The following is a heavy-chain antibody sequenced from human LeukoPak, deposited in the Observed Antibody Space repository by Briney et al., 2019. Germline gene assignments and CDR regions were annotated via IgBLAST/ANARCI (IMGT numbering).Heavy chain of an antibody. Sequence: SSETLSLTCAVSGGSISSSNWWSWVRQPPGKGLEWIGEIYHSGSTNYIPSLKSRVTISVDKSKNQFSLKLSSVTAADTAVYYCARGGSSGYYYYYYYMDVWGKGTTVTVSS. CDR3: ARGGSSGYYYYYYYMDV. J-gene: IGHJ6*03. CDR1: GGSISSSNW. CDR2: IYHSGST. D-gene: IGHD3-22*01. V-gene: IGHV4-4*02.